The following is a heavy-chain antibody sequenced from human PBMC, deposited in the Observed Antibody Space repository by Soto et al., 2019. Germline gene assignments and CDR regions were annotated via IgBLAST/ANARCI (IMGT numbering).Heavy chain of an antibody. CDR2: INHSGST. D-gene: IGHD1-1*01. J-gene: IGHJ3*02. V-gene: IGHV4-34*01. Sequence: PSETLSLTCAVYGGSFSGYYWSWIRQPPGKGLEWIGEINHSGSTNYNPSLKSRVTISVDTSKNQFSLKLSSVTAADTAVYYCARGISSRTVITIHDAFDIWGQGTMVTVSS. CDR1: GGSFSGYY. CDR3: ARGISSRTVITIHDAFDI.